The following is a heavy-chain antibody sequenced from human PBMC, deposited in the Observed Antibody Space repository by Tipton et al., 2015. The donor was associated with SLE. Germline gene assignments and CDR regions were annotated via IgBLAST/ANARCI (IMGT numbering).Heavy chain of an antibody. V-gene: IGHV1-46*01. CDR1: GYTFTSYY. CDR2: INPSGGST. Sequence: QLVQSGAEVKKPGASVKVSCKASGYTFTSYYMHWVRQAPGQGLEWMGRINPSGGSTSYAQKFQGRVTMTRDTSTSTVYMELSSLRSDATAVYYGARGRGWNASNIWGRGTWVTFSS. CDR3: ARGRGWNASNI. J-gene: IGHJ3*02. D-gene: IGHD6-19*01.